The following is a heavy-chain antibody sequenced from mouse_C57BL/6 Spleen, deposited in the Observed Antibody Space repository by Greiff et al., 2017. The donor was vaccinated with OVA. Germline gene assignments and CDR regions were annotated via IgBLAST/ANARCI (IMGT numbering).Heavy chain of an antibody. V-gene: IGHV3-6*01. CDR2: ISYDGSN. CDR1: GYSITSGYY. CDR3: ARNYGSSDDYWYFDG. Sequence: EVKLQESGPGLVKPSQSLYLTCSVTGYSITSGYYWNWIRQFPGNKLEWMGYISYDGSNNYNPTLKNRISITRDTSKNQFFLKLNSVTTEDTATYYCARNYGSSDDYWYFDGWGTGTTVTVSS. J-gene: IGHJ1*03. D-gene: IGHD1-1*01.